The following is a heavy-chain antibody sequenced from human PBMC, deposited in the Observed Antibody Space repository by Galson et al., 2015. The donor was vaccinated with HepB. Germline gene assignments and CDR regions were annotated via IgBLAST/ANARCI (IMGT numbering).Heavy chain of an antibody. CDR2: INPSGGST. J-gene: IGHJ4*02. CDR1: GYTFTSYY. V-gene: IGHV1-46*04. D-gene: IGHD5-12*01. Sequence: SVKVSCKASGYTFTSYYMHWVRQAPGQGLEWMGIINPSGGSTSYAQKLQGRVTMTRDTSTSTVYMELSSLRSEDTAVYYCARKSRSGYDLNYWGQGTLVTVSS. CDR3: ARKSRSGYDLNY.